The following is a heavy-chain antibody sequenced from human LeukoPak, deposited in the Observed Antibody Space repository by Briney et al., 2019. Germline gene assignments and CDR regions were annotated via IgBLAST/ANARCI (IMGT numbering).Heavy chain of an antibody. CDR3: ARVYCGGSCLWDYYYYGMDV. V-gene: IGHV3-11*01. CDR2: ISSSGSTI. D-gene: IGHD2-15*01. Sequence: GGSLRLSCAASGFTFSDYYMSWIRQAPGKGLEWVSYISSSGSTIYYADSVKGRFTISRDNAKNSLYLQMNSLRAEDTAVYYCARVYCGGSCLWDYYYYGMDVWGQGTTVTVSS. CDR1: GFTFSDYY. J-gene: IGHJ6*02.